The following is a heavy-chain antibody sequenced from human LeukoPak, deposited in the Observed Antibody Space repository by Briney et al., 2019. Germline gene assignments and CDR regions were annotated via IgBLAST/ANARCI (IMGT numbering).Heavy chain of an antibody. J-gene: IGHJ4*02. CDR2: IYPGDSDT. D-gene: IGHD1-1*01. Sequence: KPGESLKISCKGSGYSFTSYWIGWVRQMPGKGLEWMGIIYPGDSDTRYSPSFQGQVTISADKSISTAYLQWSSLSTSDTAIYYCARYTDHYYFDYWGQGTLVTVSS. CDR1: GYSFTSYW. V-gene: IGHV5-51*01. CDR3: ARYTDHYYFDY.